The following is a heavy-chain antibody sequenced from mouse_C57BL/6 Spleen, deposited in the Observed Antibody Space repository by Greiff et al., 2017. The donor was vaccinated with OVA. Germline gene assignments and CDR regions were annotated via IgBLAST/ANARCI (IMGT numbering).Heavy chain of an antibody. CDR3: ARRGGPYSAMDY. CDR1: GYTFTDYN. V-gene: IGHV1-22*01. CDR2: INPNNGGT. J-gene: IGHJ4*01. Sequence: DVKLQESGPELVKPGASVKMSCKASGYTFTDYNMHWVKQSHGKSLEWIGYINPNNGGTSYNQKFKGKATLTVNKSSSTAYMELRSLTSEDSAVYYCARRGGPYSAMDYWGQGTSVTVSS.